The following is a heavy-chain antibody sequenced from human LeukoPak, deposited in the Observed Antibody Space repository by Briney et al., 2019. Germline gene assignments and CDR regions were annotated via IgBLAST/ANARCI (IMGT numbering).Heavy chain of an antibody. J-gene: IGHJ5*02. CDR2: ITGSGDST. V-gene: IGHV3-23*01. Sequence: PGGSLRLSCAASGFSFSSYAMTWVRQSPGKGLECVSGITGSGDSTFYVDSVKGRFTTSRDNSKNTLFLQMNGLRPEDTAIYYCRSLWFGGRYNWFDPWGQGTLVTVSS. D-gene: IGHD3-10*01. CDR1: GFSFSSYA. CDR3: RSLWFGGRYNWFDP.